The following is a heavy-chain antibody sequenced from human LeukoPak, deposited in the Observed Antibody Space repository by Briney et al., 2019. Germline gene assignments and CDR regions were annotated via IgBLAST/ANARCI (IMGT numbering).Heavy chain of an antibody. Sequence: PGGSLRLSCTASGFTFSSYTMTWVRQAPGKGLKWVSTITTGDGNTYYADSAKGRFTVSRDDSKNTLYLQMNSLRAEDTAVYYCAKDGGLWVSAHWGDSWGRGTLVTVSS. D-gene: IGHD7-27*01. V-gene: IGHV3-23*01. CDR1: GFTFSSYT. CDR2: ITTGDGNT. J-gene: IGHJ4*02. CDR3: AKDGGLWVSAHWGDS.